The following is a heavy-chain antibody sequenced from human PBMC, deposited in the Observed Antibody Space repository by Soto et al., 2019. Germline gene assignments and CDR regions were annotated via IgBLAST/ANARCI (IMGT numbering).Heavy chain of an antibody. D-gene: IGHD1-26*01. CDR2: ISAYNGNT. J-gene: IGHJ4*02. CDR1: GYTFTSYG. V-gene: IGHV1-18*01. Sequence: ASVKVSCKASGYTFTSYGISWVRQAPGQGLEWMGWISAYNGNTNYAQKLQGRVTMTTDTSTSTAYMELRSPRSDDTAVYYCARDGSLNHIVGATPFDYWGQGTLVTVSS. CDR3: ARDGSLNHIVGATPFDY.